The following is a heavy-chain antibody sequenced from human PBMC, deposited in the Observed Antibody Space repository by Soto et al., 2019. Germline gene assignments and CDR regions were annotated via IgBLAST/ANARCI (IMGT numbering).Heavy chain of an antibody. CDR2: IIPILGIA. J-gene: IGHJ6*02. D-gene: IGHD2-15*01. Sequence: QVQLVQSGAEVKKPGSSVKVSCKASGGTFSSYTISWVRQAPGQGLEWMGRIIPILGIANYAQKFQGRVTITAEKSTSTAYMELSSVRSEDTAVYYCASAILPGMDVWGQGTTVTVSS. CDR3: ASAILPGMDV. CDR1: GGTFSSYT. V-gene: IGHV1-69*02.